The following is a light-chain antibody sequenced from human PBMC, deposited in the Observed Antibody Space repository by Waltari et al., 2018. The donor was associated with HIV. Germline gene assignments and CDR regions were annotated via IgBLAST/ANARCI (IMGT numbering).Light chain of an antibody. CDR3: SSYTGSDTLLGV. CDR1: SSDVGAYNY. Sequence: QSALTQPASVSGSPGQSISISCTGTSSDVGAYNYVSWYQQHPGQAPKLIIYDVNYRPSGISSRFSGSKSGNTAFLTISGLQAEDEADYYCSSYTGSDTLLGVFGTGTKVTVL. V-gene: IGLV2-14*01. CDR2: DVN. J-gene: IGLJ1*01.